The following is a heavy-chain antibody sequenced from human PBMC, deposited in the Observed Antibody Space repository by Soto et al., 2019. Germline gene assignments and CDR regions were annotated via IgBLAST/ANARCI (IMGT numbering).Heavy chain of an antibody. CDR2: IYHSGST. Sequence: ASETLSLTCSVSGGSINNNHYYWGWVRQPPGKGLEWVGYIYHSGSTYYNPSLTSRATIAVDTSKNQFSLKVSSVTAADTAVYFCARVFDYPGVFDHWGQGILVTVSS. CDR3: ARVFDYPGVFDH. D-gene: IGHD2-8*01. V-gene: IGHV4-30-4*08. CDR1: GGSINNNHYY. J-gene: IGHJ4*02.